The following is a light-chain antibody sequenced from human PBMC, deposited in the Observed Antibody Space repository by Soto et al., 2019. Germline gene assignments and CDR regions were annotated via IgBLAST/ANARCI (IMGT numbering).Light chain of an antibody. CDR3: QQYGSSPLLT. J-gene: IGKJ4*01. CDR1: QSVSSSY. Sequence: EIVLTQSPGTLSLSPGERATLSCRASQSVSSSYLAWYQQKPVQAPRLLIYGASNRATGIPDRFSGSGSGTDFTLTISRLEPEDFAVYYCQQYGSSPLLTFGGGTKVEIK. CDR2: GAS. V-gene: IGKV3-20*01.